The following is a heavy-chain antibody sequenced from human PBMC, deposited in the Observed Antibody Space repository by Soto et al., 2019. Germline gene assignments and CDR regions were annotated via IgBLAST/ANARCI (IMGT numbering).Heavy chain of an antibody. CDR1: GFTFSSYG. CDR3: ARDPTEDGHYDTRYYFDY. CDR2: ISSGSSSK. V-gene: IGHV3-48*01. D-gene: IGHD4-17*01. Sequence: PGGSLRLSCAASGFTFSSYGMTWVRQAPGKGLEWVSYISSGSSSKYYADSVKGRFTISRDNAKNTLYLQMNSLRAEDTAVYYCARDPTEDGHYDTRYYFDYWGQGTLVTVSS. J-gene: IGHJ4*02.